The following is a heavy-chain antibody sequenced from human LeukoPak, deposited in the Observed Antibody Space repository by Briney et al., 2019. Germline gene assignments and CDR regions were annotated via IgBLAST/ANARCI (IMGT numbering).Heavy chain of an antibody. Sequence: GRSLRLSCAASGFTFSSYAMHWVRQAPGKGLEWVAVISYDGSNKYYADSVKGRFTISRDNSKNTLYLQMNSLRAEDTAVYYCAAGATHHPTFPTPPSGLFWFDPWGQGTLVTVSS. CDR3: AAGATHHPTFPTPPSGLFWFDP. J-gene: IGHJ5*02. CDR2: ISYDGSNK. CDR1: GFTFSSYA. D-gene: IGHD3-10*01. V-gene: IGHV3-30-3*01.